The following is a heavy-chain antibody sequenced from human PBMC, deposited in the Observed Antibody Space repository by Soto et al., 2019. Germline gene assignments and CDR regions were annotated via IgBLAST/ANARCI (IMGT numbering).Heavy chain of an antibody. Sequence: GASVKVSCKASGYTFTSYAMHWVRQAPGQRLEWMGWINPNSGGTNYAQKFQGWVTMTRDTSISTAYMELSRLRSDDTAVYYCARGFLQTSVDYWGQGTLVTVSS. CDR3: ARGFLQTSVDY. CDR2: INPNSGGT. CDR1: GYTFTSYA. J-gene: IGHJ4*02. V-gene: IGHV1-2*04. D-gene: IGHD3-10*01.